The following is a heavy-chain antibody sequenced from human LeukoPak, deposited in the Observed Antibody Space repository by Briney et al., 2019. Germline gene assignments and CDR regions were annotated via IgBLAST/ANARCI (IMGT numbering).Heavy chain of an antibody. D-gene: IGHD6-13*01. CDR2: ISHSGTT. Sequence: SETLSLTCTVSGVSISSGGYYWTWIRQPPGKGLEWIGYISHSGTTYYNPSLESRVTVSIDTSKNQLSLKLTSVTAADTAVYYCARHGSALYSSSWAFENWGQGTLVTVSS. CDR1: GVSISSGGYY. J-gene: IGHJ4*02. V-gene: IGHV4-30-2*01. CDR3: ARHGSALYSSSWAFEN.